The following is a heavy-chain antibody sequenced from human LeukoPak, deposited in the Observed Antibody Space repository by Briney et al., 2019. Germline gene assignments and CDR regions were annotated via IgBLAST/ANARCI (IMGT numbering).Heavy chain of an antibody. CDR3: AKDPTYYYDSSGYPPDY. Sequence: GGSLRLSCEASGFTFNNYAMSWVRQAPGKGLEWVSVISGSGGNTHYADSVKGRFTISRDISKNTLYLQMNSLRAEDTAVYYCAKDPTYYYDSSGYPPDYWGRGTLVTVSS. CDR1: GFTFNNYA. V-gene: IGHV3-23*01. D-gene: IGHD3-22*01. J-gene: IGHJ4*02. CDR2: ISGSGGNT.